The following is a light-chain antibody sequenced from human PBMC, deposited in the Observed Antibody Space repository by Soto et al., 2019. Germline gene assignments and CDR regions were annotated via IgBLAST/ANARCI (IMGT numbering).Light chain of an antibody. J-gene: IGKJ4*01. CDR2: DAS. CDR3: HQYNQWPPLT. V-gene: IGKV3-15*01. Sequence: EIVMTQSPATLSVSPGERATLSCRASQSVSSNLAWYQQKPGQAPRLLIYDASTRATGIPARFSGSGSGTEFTLTISSLQSEDFAVYYCHQYNQWPPLTVGGGTKVDIK. CDR1: QSVSSN.